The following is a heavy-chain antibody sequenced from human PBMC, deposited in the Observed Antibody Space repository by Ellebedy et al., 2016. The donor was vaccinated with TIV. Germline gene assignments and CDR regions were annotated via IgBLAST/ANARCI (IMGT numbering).Heavy chain of an antibody. D-gene: IGHD3-10*01. Sequence: GESLKISCVASGFPVSSYGMHWVRQAPGKGPEWVAAISNDGDKQFYKDSVKGRFTFSRDNSKNTLSLQMNSLRAEDTAVYFCAKDRGGRGWEYYYAMDVWGQGITVTVSS. V-gene: IGHV3-30*18. CDR1: GFPVSSYG. CDR3: AKDRGGRGWEYYYAMDV. J-gene: IGHJ6*02. CDR2: ISNDGDKQ.